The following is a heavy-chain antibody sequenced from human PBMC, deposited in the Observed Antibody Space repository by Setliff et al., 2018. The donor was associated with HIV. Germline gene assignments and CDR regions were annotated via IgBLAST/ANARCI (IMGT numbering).Heavy chain of an antibody. V-gene: IGHV1-69*13. D-gene: IGHD2-2*01. J-gene: IGHJ6*02. CDR1: GGTFSSYA. Sequence: SVKVSCKASGGTFSSYAISWVRQAPGQGLEWMGGIIPIFGTANYAQKFQGRVTITADESTSTAYMELSSLRSEDMAVYYCARDGCSSTSCYGVYYYYGMDVWGQGTTVTVSS. CDR2: IIPIFGTA. CDR3: ARDGCSSTSCYGVYYYYGMDV.